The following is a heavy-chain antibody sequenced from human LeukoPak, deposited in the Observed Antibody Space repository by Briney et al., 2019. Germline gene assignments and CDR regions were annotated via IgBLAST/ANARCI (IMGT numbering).Heavy chain of an antibody. CDR1: GFTVSSNY. J-gene: IGHJ4*02. D-gene: IGHD4-17*01. CDR2: MYRGGTT. Sequence: PGGSLRLSCAASGFTVSSNYMSWVRQAPGKGLEWVSVMYRGGTTYYADSVKGRFTISRDNSQNTLYLQMNSLRAEDTAAYYCARSGTGYGDYDGFDYWGQGTLVTVSS. V-gene: IGHV3-53*01. CDR3: ARSGTGYGDYDGFDY.